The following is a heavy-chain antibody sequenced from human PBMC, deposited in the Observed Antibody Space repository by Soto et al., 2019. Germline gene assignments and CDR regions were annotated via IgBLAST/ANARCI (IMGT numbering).Heavy chain of an antibody. CDR1: GGSISSSDSY. CDR2: IDYSGGT. J-gene: IGHJ5*02. Sequence: SENLSLTCTVSGGSISSSDSYLGWIRRPPGKGLEWVGTIDYSGGTTYNPSLESRVTISVDTSKNQFSLRLSFVTAADTAVYYCARRTPLYASESSRFDPWGQGALVTVSS. V-gene: IGHV4-39*01. CDR3: ARRTPLYASESSRFDP. D-gene: IGHD3-10*01.